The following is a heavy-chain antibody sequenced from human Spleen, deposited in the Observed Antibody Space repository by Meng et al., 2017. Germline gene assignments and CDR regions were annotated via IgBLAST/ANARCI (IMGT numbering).Heavy chain of an antibody. D-gene: IGHD3-22*01. CDR3: ARGVDESSGYYYVG. CDR1: GGSTRSGDYY. Sequence: QVQLQESGPGLVKPSQTLSLTCTVSGGSTRSGDYYWSWIRQPPGKGLEWIGDIYYSGSTFYSPSLKSRVTISVDTSKNQFSLKLKSVTAADTAVYYCARGVDESSGYYYVGWGQGTLVTVSS. CDR2: IYYSGST. J-gene: IGHJ4*02. V-gene: IGHV4-30-4*01.